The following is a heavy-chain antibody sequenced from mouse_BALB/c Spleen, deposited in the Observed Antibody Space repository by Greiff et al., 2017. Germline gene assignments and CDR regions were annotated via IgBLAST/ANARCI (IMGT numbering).Heavy chain of an antibody. V-gene: IGHV5-6-4*01. CDR3: TREVVLRYGFAY. CDR1: GFTFSSYT. CDR2: ISSGGSYT. Sequence: EVKLMESGGGLVKPGGSLKLSCAASGFTFSSYTMSWVRQTPEKRLEWVATISSGGSYTYYPDSVKGRFTISRDNAKNTLYLQMSSLKSEDTAMYYCTREVVLRYGFAYWGQGTLVTVSA. D-gene: IGHD1-1*01. J-gene: IGHJ3*01.